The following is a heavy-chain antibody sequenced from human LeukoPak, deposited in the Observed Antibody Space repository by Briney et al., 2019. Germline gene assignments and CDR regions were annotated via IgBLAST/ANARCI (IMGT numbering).Heavy chain of an antibody. CDR1: GGSISSSSYY. V-gene: IGHV4-61*05. J-gene: IGHJ4*02. D-gene: IGHD3-3*01. CDR2: IYYSGST. CDR3: ARQNEYRDFWSGYSYYFDY. Sequence: SETLSLTCTVSGGSISSSSYYWGWIRQPPGKGLEWIGYIYYSGSTNYNPSLKSRVTISVDTSKNHFSLKLSSVTAADTAVYYCARQNEYRDFWSGYSYYFDYWGQGTLVTVSS.